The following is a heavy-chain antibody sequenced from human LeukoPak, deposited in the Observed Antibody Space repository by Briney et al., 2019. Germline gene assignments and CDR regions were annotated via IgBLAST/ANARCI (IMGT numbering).Heavy chain of an antibody. Sequence: SGGSLRLSCAASGFTFSSYAMSWVRQAPGKGLEWVSAISGSGGSTYYADSVKGRFTISRDNSKNTLYLQMNSLRAEDTAVYYCAKFSTDIVVVVAATNYFDYWGQGTLVTVSS. CDR1: GFTFSSYA. CDR3: AKFSTDIVVVVAATNYFDY. D-gene: IGHD2-15*01. CDR2: ISGSGGST. V-gene: IGHV3-23*01. J-gene: IGHJ4*02.